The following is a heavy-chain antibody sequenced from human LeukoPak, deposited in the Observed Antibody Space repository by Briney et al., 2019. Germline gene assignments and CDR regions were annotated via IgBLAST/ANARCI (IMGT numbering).Heavy chain of an antibody. CDR1: GYTFTSYG. CDR2: ISAYNGNT. D-gene: IGHD2-21*02. Sequence: ASVKVSCKASGYTFTSYGISWVRQAPGQGLEWMGGISAYNGNTNYAQKLQGRVTMTTDTSTSTAYMELRSLRSDDTAVYYCARHIVVVTECWFDPWGQGTLVTVSS. V-gene: IGHV1-18*01. CDR3: ARHIVVVTECWFDP. J-gene: IGHJ5*02.